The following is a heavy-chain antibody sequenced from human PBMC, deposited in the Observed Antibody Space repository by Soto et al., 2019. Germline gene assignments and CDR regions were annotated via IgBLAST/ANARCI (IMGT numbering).Heavy chain of an antibody. Sequence: PGGSLRLSCAASGFTFSSYAMSWVRQAPGKGLEWVSAISGSGGSTYYADSVKGRFTISRDNSKNTLYLQMNSLRAEDTAVYYCAKEITYGDSPSGAFDIWGQGTMVTVSS. CDR3: AKEITYGDSPSGAFDI. CDR2: ISGSGGST. J-gene: IGHJ3*02. V-gene: IGHV3-23*01. CDR1: GFTFSSYA. D-gene: IGHD4-17*01.